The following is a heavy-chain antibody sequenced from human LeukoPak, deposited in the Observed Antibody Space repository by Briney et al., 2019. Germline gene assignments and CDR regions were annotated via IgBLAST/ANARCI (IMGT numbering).Heavy chain of an antibody. CDR2: ICGDGRL. D-gene: IGHD2-21*02. V-gene: IGHV3-53*01. CDR3: ARERGDKDMSGGSAFDA. Sequence: GGSLRLSCAASGFTVSSNCVTWVRQAPGKGLEWVSVICGDGRLLYADSVKGRFSVSRDNSENTVYLQVTSLRADDTAVYFCARERGDKDMSGGSAFDAWGQGTMVTVSS. J-gene: IGHJ3*01. CDR1: GFTVSSNC.